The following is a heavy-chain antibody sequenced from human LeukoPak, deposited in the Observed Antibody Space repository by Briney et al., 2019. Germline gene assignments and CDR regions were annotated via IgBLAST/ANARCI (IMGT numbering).Heavy chain of an antibody. CDR2: INPSGGST. CDR3: ARAPYYDFWSGYSSFDY. J-gene: IGHJ4*02. Sequence: ASVKASCKASGYTFTSYYMHWVRQAPGQGLEWMGIINPSGGSTSYAQKFQGRVTMTRDTSTSTVYMELSSLRSEDTAVYYCARAPYYDFWSGYSSFDYWGQGTLVTVSS. CDR1: GYTFTSYY. D-gene: IGHD3-3*01. V-gene: IGHV1-46*01.